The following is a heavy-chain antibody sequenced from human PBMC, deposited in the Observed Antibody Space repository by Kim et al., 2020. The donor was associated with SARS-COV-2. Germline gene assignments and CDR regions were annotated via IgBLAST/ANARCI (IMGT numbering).Heavy chain of an antibody. CDR3: ARGPNYSPLDY. J-gene: IGHJ4*02. V-gene: IGHV3-48*03. D-gene: IGHD4-4*01. Sequence: GGSLRLSCTASGFTFSSYEMNWVRQAPGKGLEWVSYIIGSGTTIYYADSVRGRFTISRDNDKNSLFLQMNSLRAEDTAVYYCARGPNYSPLDYWGQGNLV. CDR1: GFTFSSYE. CDR2: IIGSGTTI.